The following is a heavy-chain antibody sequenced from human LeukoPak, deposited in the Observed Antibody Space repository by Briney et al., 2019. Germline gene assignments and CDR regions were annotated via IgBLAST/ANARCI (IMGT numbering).Heavy chain of an antibody. CDR1: GFTFGNYW. CDR3: ARWATSFDL. Sequence: GGSLRLSCAASGFTFGNYWMSRVRQAPGKGLEWVANIKQDGSDKYYVDSVTGRFTISRDNAKNSLYLQMNSLRAEDTAVYYCARWATSFDLWGQGTQVTVSS. V-gene: IGHV3-7*01. CDR2: IKQDGSDK. D-gene: IGHD6-6*01. J-gene: IGHJ4*02.